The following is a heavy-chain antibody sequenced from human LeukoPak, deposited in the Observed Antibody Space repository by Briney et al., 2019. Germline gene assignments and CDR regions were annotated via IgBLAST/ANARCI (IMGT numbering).Heavy chain of an antibody. J-gene: IGHJ6*02. CDR1: GFTFSSYG. Sequence: GRSLRLSCAASGFTFSSYGMHWVRQAPGKGLEWVAVMWYDGSNKYYADSVKGRFTISRDNSKNTLYLQMNSLRAEDTAVYYCARERCSSTSCYLGEYYYYYYGMDVWGQGTTVTVSS. V-gene: IGHV3-33*01. CDR3: ARERCSSTSCYLGEYYYYYYGMDV. D-gene: IGHD2-2*01. CDR2: MWYDGSNK.